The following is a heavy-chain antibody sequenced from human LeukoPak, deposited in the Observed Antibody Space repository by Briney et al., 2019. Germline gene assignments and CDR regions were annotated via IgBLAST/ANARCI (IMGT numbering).Heavy chain of an antibody. Sequence: GGSLRLSCATSGFTFTTFWMHWVRQAPGKGLVWVSRISNDGSSTNYADSVKGRFTISRDNAKNSLYLQMNSLRAEDTAVYYCAELGITMIGGVWGKGTTVTISS. J-gene: IGHJ6*04. CDR2: ISNDGSST. D-gene: IGHD3-10*02. CDR1: GFTFTTFW. V-gene: IGHV3-74*01. CDR3: AELGITMIGGV.